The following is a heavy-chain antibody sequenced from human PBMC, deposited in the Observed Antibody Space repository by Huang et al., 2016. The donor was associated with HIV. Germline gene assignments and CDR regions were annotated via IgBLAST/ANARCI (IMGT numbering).Heavy chain of an antibody. D-gene: IGHD1-1*01. CDR2: SSEQLGKT. CDR3: ARATDVEPKSGVEAKSGACFDF. CDR1: GYSFTSYG. V-gene: IGHV1-18*01. Sequence: QVRLLQSGAEVMKPGASVKVSCNTFGYSFTSYGVGWLRQVPEQGLEWMGWSSEQLGKTEDAERFQGRVTMSADTATATVYRGLRSLKSDDTAVYYCARATDVEPKSGVEAKSGACFDFWGQGTLVTVSS. J-gene: IGHJ4*02.